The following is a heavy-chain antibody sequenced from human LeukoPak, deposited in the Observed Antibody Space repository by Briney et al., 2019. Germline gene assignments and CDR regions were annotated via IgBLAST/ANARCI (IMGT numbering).Heavy chain of an antibody. CDR3: ARGGITMVQGVYYYYYYMDV. Sequence: PGGSLRLSCAASGFTFSSYAMSWVRQAPGKGLEWVSAISGSGVTTDYADSVKGRFTISRDNAKNSLYLQMNSLRAEDTAVYYCARGGITMVQGVYYYYYYMDVWGKGTTVTVSS. J-gene: IGHJ6*03. D-gene: IGHD3-10*01. V-gene: IGHV3-23*01. CDR1: GFTFSSYA. CDR2: ISGSGVTT.